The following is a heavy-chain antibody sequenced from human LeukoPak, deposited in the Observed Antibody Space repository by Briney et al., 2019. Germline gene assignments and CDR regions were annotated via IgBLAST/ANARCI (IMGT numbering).Heavy chain of an antibody. D-gene: IGHD2-2*01. J-gene: IGHJ4*02. CDR1: GYTFTSYG. Sequence: ASVKVSCKASGYTFTSYGISWVRQAPGQGLEWMGIINPSGGSTSYAQKFQGRVTMTRDMSTSTVYMELSSLRSEDTAVYYCARVGVDFDYWGQGTLVTVSS. CDR2: INPSGGST. CDR3: ARVGVDFDY. V-gene: IGHV1-46*01.